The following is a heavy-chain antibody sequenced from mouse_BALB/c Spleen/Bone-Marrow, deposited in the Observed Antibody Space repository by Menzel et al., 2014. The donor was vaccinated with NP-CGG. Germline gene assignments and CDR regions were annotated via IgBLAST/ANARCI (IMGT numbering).Heavy chain of an antibody. CDR1: GLNIKDTY. Sequence: VAELEKTGASGNLFCTASGLNIKDTYMHWVKQRPEQGLEWIGRIDPANGNTKYDPKFQGKATITADTSSNTAYLQLSSLTSEDTAVDYCASYYYGSSRFESWGEGTLV. V-gene: IGHV14-3*02. CDR2: IDPANGNT. J-gene: IGHJ3*01. D-gene: IGHD1-1*01. CDR3: ASYYYGSSRFES.